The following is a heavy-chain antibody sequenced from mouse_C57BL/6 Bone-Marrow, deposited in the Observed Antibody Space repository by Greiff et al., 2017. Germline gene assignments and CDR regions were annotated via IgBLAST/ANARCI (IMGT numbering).Heavy chain of an antibody. CDR2: ISSGGSYT. CDR3: ARHRDYSNPAWFAY. CDR1: GFTFSSYG. J-gene: IGHJ3*01. V-gene: IGHV5-6*01. D-gene: IGHD2-5*01. Sequence: EVKLVESGGDLVKPGGSLKLSCAASGFTFSSYGMSWVRQTPDKRLEWVATISSGGSYTYYPDSVKGRFTISRDNAKNTLYLQMSSLKSEDTAMYYCARHRDYSNPAWFAYWGQGTLVTVSA.